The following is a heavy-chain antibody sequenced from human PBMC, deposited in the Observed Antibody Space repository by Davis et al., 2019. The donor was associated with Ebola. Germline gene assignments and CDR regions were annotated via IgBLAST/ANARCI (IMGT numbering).Heavy chain of an antibody. J-gene: IGHJ4*02. V-gene: IGHV3-33*06. CDR2: IWYDGSQT. CDR3: AKESNNAFGNYAFEY. Sequence: GESLKTSCAGSGFTFSNHGMNWVRQAPGKGLEWVALIWYDGSQTFYADSVKGRFTISRDNSKNTVFPEMNSLRVEDTAVYYCAKESNNAFGNYAFEYWGQGTLVTVSS. CDR1: GFTFSNHG. D-gene: IGHD4-11*01.